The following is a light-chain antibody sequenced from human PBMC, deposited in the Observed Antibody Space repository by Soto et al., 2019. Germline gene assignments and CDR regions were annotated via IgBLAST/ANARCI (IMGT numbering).Light chain of an antibody. V-gene: IGKV1-6*01. Sequence: AIQMTQSPSSLSASVGDRVTITCRASQGIKNDVAWYQQKPGKAPKLLIYAASSFQSGVPPRFSGSGSGTDFTLTISSLQPEDFATYYCLQDYTSQYTFGQGTKLEIK. J-gene: IGKJ2*01. CDR3: LQDYTSQYT. CDR1: QGIKND. CDR2: AAS.